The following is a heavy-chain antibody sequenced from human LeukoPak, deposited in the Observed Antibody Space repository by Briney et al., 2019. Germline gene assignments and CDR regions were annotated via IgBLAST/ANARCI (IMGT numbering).Heavy chain of an antibody. D-gene: IGHD3-22*01. CDR3: ARAYYYDTSATPDY. CDR1: GFTFSSYG. J-gene: IGHJ4*02. V-gene: IGHV3-30*02. CDR2: IRYDGSNK. Sequence: QSGGSLRLSCAASGFTFSSYGMHWVRQAPGKGLEWVAFIRYDGSNKYYADSVKGRFTISRDNSKNTLYLQMNSLRAEDTAVYYCARAYYYDTSATPDYWGQGTLVTVSS.